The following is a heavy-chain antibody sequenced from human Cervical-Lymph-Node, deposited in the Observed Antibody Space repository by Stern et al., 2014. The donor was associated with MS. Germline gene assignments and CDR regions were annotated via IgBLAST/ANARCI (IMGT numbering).Heavy chain of an antibody. CDR2: IYWDDDK. D-gene: IGHD6-25*01. CDR1: GFSLSTSGMC. J-gene: IGHJ4*02. V-gene: IGHV2-70*01. CDR3: ARIDSGGSRGLDY. Sequence: VTLRESGPALVKPTQTLTLTCTFSGFSLSTSGMCVSWIRQPPGKALEWLALIYWDDDKYYNTSLKTRLTISKDPSKNQVVLTMTNMDPVDTATYYCARIDSGGSRGLDYWGQGTLVTVSS.